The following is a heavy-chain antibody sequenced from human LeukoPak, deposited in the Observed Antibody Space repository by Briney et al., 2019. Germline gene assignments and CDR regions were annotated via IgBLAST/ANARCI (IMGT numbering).Heavy chain of an antibody. D-gene: IGHD3-22*01. J-gene: IGHJ6*02. CDR1: GFTFSSYA. CDR3: ARDLSYYDSSGYYYGSDYYYGMDV. V-gene: IGHV3-30*04. CDR2: ISYDGSNK. Sequence: PGGSLRLSCAASGFTFSSYAMRWVRQAPGKGLEWVAVISYDGSNKYYADSVKGRFTISRDNSKNTLYLQMNSLRAEDTAVYYCARDLSYYDSSGYYYGSDYYYGMDVWGQGTTDTVSS.